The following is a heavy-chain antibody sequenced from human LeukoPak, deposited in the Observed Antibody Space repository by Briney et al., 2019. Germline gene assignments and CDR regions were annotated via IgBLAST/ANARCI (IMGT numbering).Heavy chain of an antibody. CDR2: IYYNGNT. Sequence: SETQSLTCAVSGGSISSSGYYCAWIRQPPGRGLEWIATIYYNGNTYYNPSLKSRVTISIDTSKNQFSLKLSSVTAADTAVYYCARLTPSPAFDYWGQGTLVTVSS. V-gene: IGHV4-39*01. CDR1: GGSISSSGYY. J-gene: IGHJ4*02. CDR3: ARLTPSPAFDY.